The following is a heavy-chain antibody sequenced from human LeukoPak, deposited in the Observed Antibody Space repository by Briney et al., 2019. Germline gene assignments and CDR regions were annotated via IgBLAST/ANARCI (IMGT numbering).Heavy chain of an antibody. CDR2: ISGSGGST. D-gene: IGHD6-6*01. CDR3: AKDRGSSSSGSWFDP. CDR1: GFTFSSYA. J-gene: IGHJ5*02. Sequence: GGSLRLSCAASGFTFSSYAMSWVRQAPGKGLEWVSAISGSGGSTYYADSVKGRFTISRDNSKNTLYLQMNSLRAEDTAVYYCAKDRGSSSSGSWFDPWGQGTLVTVSS. V-gene: IGHV3-23*01.